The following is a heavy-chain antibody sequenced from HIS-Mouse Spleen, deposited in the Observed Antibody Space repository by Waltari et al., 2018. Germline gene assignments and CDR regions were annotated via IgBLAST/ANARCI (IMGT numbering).Heavy chain of an antibody. D-gene: IGHD6-13*01. CDR3: AREIPYSSSWYDWYFDL. Sequence: QLQLQESGPGLVKPSETLSLTCTVSGGSISSSSYYWGWIRQAPGKGLEGIGSMYYSGSTYSNPSLKSRVTISVDKSKNQFSLKLRSVTAADTAVYYCAREIPYSSSWYDWYFDLWGRGTLVTVSS. CDR2: MYYSGST. CDR1: GGSISSSSYY. V-gene: IGHV4-39*07. J-gene: IGHJ2*01.